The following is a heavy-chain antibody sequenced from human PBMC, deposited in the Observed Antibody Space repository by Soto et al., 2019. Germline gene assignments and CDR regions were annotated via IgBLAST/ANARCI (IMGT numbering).Heavy chain of an antibody. V-gene: IGHV4-34*01. CDR2: INHSGST. Sequence: SETLSLTCAVYGGSFSGFYWSWIRQPPGKGLEWIGEINHSGSTNYNPSLKSRVTISVDTSKNQFSLKLSSVTAADTAVYYCAAYSNYLSWFDPWGQGTLVTVSS. CDR3: AAYSNYLSWFDP. J-gene: IGHJ5*02. CDR1: GGSFSGFY. D-gene: IGHD4-4*01.